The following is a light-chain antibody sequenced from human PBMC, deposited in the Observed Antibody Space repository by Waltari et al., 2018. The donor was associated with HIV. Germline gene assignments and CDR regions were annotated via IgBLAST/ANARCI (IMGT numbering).Light chain of an antibody. CDR3: QHYNNWPWT. Sequence: EKVMTQSPATLSVSPGERATLSSRASQSVSSNLAWYQQKPGQAPRLLIYGAFTRATGIPARFSASGSGTEFTLTISSLQSEDFAVYYCQHYNNWPWTFGQGTKVATK. CDR2: GAF. V-gene: IGKV3-15*01. J-gene: IGKJ1*01. CDR1: QSVSSN.